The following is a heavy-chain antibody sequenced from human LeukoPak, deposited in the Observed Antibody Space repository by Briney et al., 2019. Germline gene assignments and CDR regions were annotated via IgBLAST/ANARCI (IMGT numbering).Heavy chain of an antibody. CDR2: MKGDGSHI. D-gene: IGHD1-26*01. CDR3: ARDEVGGSYAY. CDR1: GFTFGNFW. Sequence: GGSLKLSCAASGFTFGNFWMSWVRQAPGRGLQWVASMKGDGSHIYYVDSVKGRFTISRDNAKNSLYLEMNSLRAEDTAVYYCARDEVGGSYAYWGQGTLVTVSS. V-gene: IGHV3-7*01. J-gene: IGHJ4*02.